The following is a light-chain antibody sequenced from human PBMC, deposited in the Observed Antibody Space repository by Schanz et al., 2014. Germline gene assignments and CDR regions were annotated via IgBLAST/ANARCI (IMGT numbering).Light chain of an antibody. CDR1: SSDIGGYNF. Sequence: QSVLTQPPSASGSPGQSVTISCTGTSSDIGGYNFVSWYQQHPGKAPKLILYEVNQRPSAVSDRFSGSRSGNTASLTISGLQAEDEADYYCSSYTSNATGVFGGGTKLTVL. CDR3: SSYTSNATGV. J-gene: IGLJ3*02. CDR2: EVN. V-gene: IGLV2-8*01.